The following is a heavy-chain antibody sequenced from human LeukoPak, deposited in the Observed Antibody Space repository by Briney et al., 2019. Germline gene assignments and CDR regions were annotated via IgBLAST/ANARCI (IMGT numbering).Heavy chain of an antibody. CDR2: ISSNGGST. CDR1: GFTFSSYA. CDR3: ARDRYYDSSGYYYI. J-gene: IGHJ4*02. Sequence: GGSLRLSCATSGFTFSSYAMHWVRQAPGKGLEYVSAISSNGGSTYYANSVKGRFTISRDNSKNTLYLQMGSLRAEDMAAYYCARDRYYDSSGYYYIWGQGTLVTVSS. D-gene: IGHD3-22*01. V-gene: IGHV3-64*01.